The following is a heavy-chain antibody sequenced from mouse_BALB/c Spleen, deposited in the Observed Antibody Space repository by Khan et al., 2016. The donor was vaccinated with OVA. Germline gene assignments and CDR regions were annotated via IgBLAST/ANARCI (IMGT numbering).Heavy chain of an antibody. D-gene: IGHD4-1*01. V-gene: IGHV1-5*01. J-gene: IGHJ3*01. Sequence: IQLVQSGTVLARPGASVKMSCKASGYTFTSYWMHWVKQRPGQGLEWIGDIYPGNTDTNYNQKFKGKAKLTAVTFTSTAYMELSSLTNEDSAVYYCTRRNWDVAWFAYWGQGTLVTVSA. CDR3: TRRNWDVAWFAY. CDR2: IYPGNTDT. CDR1: GYTFTSYW.